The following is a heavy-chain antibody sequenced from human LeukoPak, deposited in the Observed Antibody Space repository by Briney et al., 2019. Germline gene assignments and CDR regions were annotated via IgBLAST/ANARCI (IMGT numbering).Heavy chain of an antibody. Sequence: ASVKVSCKASGYTFTGYYMHWVRQAPGQGLEWMGRINPNSGGTNYAQEFQGRVTMTRDTSISTAYMELSRLRSDDTAVYYCASPHSGYDYFDYWGQGTLVTVSS. CDR3: ASPHSGYDYFDY. J-gene: IGHJ4*02. CDR1: GYTFTGYY. CDR2: INPNSGGT. D-gene: IGHD5-12*01. V-gene: IGHV1-2*06.